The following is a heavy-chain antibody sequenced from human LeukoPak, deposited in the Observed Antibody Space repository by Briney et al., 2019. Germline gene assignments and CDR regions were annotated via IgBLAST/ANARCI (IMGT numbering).Heavy chain of an antibody. Sequence: ASVKVSCKASGYTFTSYYMHWVRQAPGQGLEWMGIINPSGGSTSYAQKFQGRVTMTRDTSTSTVYMELSSLRSEDTAVYYCARERTAAAGTNWFDPWGQGTLVTVSS. CDR1: GYTFTSYY. D-gene: IGHD6-13*01. CDR3: ARERTAAAGTNWFDP. CDR2: INPSGGST. J-gene: IGHJ5*02. V-gene: IGHV1-46*01.